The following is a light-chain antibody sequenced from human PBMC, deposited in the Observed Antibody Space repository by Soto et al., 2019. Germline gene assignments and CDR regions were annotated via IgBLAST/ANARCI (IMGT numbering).Light chain of an antibody. Sequence: QSVLTQPASVSGSPGQSITISCTGTSSDVGGYNHVSWYQQHPGKAPKLMIFSVSNRPSGVSNRFSASKSGNTASLTISGLQAEDEADYYCSSYTRSSTVVFGGGTKLTVL. CDR3: SSYTRSSTVV. CDR1: SSDVGGYNH. CDR2: SVS. J-gene: IGLJ2*01. V-gene: IGLV2-14*03.